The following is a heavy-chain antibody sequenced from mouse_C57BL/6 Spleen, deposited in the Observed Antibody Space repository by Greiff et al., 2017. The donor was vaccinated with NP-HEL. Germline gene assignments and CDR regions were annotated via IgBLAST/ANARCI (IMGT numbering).Heavy chain of an antibody. J-gene: IGHJ1*03. D-gene: IGHD2-14*01. CDR1: GFSFSDYG. Sequence: EVQVVESGGGLVKPGGSLKLSCAASGFSFSDYGMHWVRQVPEKGLEWVACISSGSSTIYYADTLKGRFTISRDNAKNTLFLEMTGLRSEDTAMYYCARGGVRGYFDVWGTGTTVTVSS. V-gene: IGHV5-17*01. CDR3: ARGGVRGYFDV. CDR2: ISSGSSTI.